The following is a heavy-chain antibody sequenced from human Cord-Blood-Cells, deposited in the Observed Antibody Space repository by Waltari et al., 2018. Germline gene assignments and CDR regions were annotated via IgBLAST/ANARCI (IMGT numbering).Heavy chain of an antibody. Sequence: QLHLVQSGAEGQKPRSSAKASCKASSCTFSRYTLSWVSNAPGQGLEWMGGIIHIVGTANDAQKCQGRVTITADESTSTSYMELSSLRSEDTAVYYCARILGDLAAFGIWGQGTMVTVSS. CDR2: IIHIVGTA. D-gene: IGHD3-16*01. V-gene: IGHV1-69*01. CDR1: SCTFSRYT. J-gene: IGHJ3*02. CDR3: ARILGDLAAFGI.